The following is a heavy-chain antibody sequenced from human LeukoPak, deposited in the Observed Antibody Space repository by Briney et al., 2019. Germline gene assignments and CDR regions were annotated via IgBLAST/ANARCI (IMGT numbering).Heavy chain of an antibody. D-gene: IGHD6-19*01. CDR2: IGTAGDT. CDR1: GFTFSSYD. Sequence: GGSLRLSCAASGFTFSSYDMHWVRQATGKGLEWVSAIGTAGDTYYPGSVKGRFTISRENAKNSLYLQMNSLRAGDTAVYYCARGDGLTAVAGTGWFDPGAREPWSPSPQ. J-gene: IGHJ5*02. V-gene: IGHV3-13*01. CDR3: ARGDGLTAVAGTGWFDP.